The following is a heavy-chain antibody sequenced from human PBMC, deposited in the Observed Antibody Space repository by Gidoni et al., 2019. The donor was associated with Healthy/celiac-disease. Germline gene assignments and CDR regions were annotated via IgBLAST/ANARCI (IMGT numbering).Heavy chain of an antibody. Sequence: QVQLVESVGGVVQPGRSLRLSCAASGFTFSSYGMHWVRQAPGKGLEWVTAISYDGRNKYYADSVKGRFTISRDNSKNTLYLQMNSLRAEDTAVFYCAKGVLGQQLAPFDYWGQGTLVTVSS. J-gene: IGHJ4*02. CDR2: ISYDGRNK. D-gene: IGHD6-13*01. V-gene: IGHV3-30*18. CDR3: AKGVLGQQLAPFDY. CDR1: GFTFSSYG.